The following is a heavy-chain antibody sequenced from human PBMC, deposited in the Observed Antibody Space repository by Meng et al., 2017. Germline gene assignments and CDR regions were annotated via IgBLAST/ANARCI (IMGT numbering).Heavy chain of an antibody. CDR2: INHSGST. Sequence: SQTPALTCSVHSASFSGYCWSWFRQPPGKGLQWIGEINHSGSTNYNPSLKSRVTISVDTSKNQFSLKLSSVTAADPAVYYGARFKKTVTTNRPAYHSNGMDVWGQGTTVTVSS. CDR1: SASFSGYC. V-gene: IGHV4-34*01. J-gene: IGHJ6*02. D-gene: IGHD4-17*01. CDR3: ARFKKTVTTNRPAYHSNGMDV.